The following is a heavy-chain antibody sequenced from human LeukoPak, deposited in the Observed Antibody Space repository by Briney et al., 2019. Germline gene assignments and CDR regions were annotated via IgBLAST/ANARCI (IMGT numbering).Heavy chain of an antibody. J-gene: IGHJ5*02. CDR2: INHSGST. Sequence: SETLSLTCAVYGGSFSGYYWSWIRQPPGKGLEWIGEINHSGSTHYNPSLKSRVTISVDTSKHQCSLMRSSVTAADTAVYYWARTDGDYGVWFDPWGQGTLVTVSS. D-gene: IGHD4-17*01. V-gene: IGHV4-34*01. CDR3: ARTDGDYGVWFDP. CDR1: GGSFSGYY.